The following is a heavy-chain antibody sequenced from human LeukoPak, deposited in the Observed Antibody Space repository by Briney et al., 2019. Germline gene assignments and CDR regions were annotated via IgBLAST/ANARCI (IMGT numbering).Heavy chain of an antibody. J-gene: IGHJ4*02. D-gene: IGHD1-1*01. CDR3: ASSRGY. CDR1: GFTFSTYW. Sequence: PGGSLRLSCAASGFTFSTYWMHWVRQVPGKGLVWVTRINSDGSSTTYADSVKGRFTISRDNAKNSLYLQMNSLRAEDTAVYYCASSRGYWGQGTLVTVSS. V-gene: IGHV3-74*01. CDR2: INSDGSST.